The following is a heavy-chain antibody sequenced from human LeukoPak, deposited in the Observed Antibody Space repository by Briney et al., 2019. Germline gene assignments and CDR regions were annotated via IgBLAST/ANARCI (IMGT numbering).Heavy chain of an antibody. Sequence: GESLKISCKGSGYSFSTHWIAGVRLMPGKGLEWMGIIYPADSDTRYSTSFQGQVTMSAHKSTQTAYLQWSSLKASDTAIYYCARGMPLNSWFDSWGQGTLVTVSS. CDR3: ARGMPLNSWFDS. D-gene: IGHD2-2*01. V-gene: IGHV5-51*01. CDR1: GYSFSTHW. CDR2: IYPADSDT. J-gene: IGHJ5*01.